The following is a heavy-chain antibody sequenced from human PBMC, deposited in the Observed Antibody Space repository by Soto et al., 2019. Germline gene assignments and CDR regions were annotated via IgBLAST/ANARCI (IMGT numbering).Heavy chain of an antibody. J-gene: IGHJ6*02. CDR1: GYTFTSYY. D-gene: IGHD2-2*01. CDR2: INPSGGST. V-gene: IGHV1-46*01. CDR3: ARDLLVEDIVVVPAAPSAYYYYGMDV. Sequence: ASVKVSCKASGYTFTSYYMHWVRQAPGQGLEWMGIINPSGGSTSYAQKFQGRVTMTRDTSTSTVYMELSSLRSEDTAVYYCARDLLVEDIVVVPAAPSAYYYYGMDVWGQGTTVTVPS.